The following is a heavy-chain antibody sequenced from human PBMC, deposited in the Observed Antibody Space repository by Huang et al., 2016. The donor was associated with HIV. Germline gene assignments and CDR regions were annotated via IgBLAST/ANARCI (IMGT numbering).Heavy chain of an antibody. CDR3: ARLIGSPSFYYGLDV. V-gene: IGHV5-51*01. Sequence: EVQLVQSGAEVKKPGESLKISCKGSGYRFRSNWIGWVRQMPGKGLEWMGFIYPGDSDTRYSPSFQVQFTISADKSINTAYLQWSSLKASDTAMYYCARLIGSPSFYYGLDVWGQGTTVTVSS. CDR2: IYPGDSDT. CDR1: GYRFRSNW. J-gene: IGHJ6*02. D-gene: IGHD3-10*01.